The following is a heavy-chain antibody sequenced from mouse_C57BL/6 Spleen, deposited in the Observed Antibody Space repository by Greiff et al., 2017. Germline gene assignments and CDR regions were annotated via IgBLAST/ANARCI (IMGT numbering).Heavy chain of an antibody. D-gene: IGHD2-5*01. CDR1: GYSITSGYY. CDR2: ITYDGSN. J-gene: IGHJ4*01. Sequence: VQLKESGPGLVKPSQSLSLTCSVTGYSITSGYYWNWNRQLPGNKLELMGYITYDGSNNYNPSLKNRTSITRDTSKNQFFLKLNSVTTEDSATYYCARGRGYSNYDAMDYWGQGTSVTVSS. V-gene: IGHV3-6*01. CDR3: ARGRGYSNYDAMDY.